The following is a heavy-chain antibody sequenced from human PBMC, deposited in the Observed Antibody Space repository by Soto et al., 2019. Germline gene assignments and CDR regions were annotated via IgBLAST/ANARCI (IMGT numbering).Heavy chain of an antibody. D-gene: IGHD1-1*01. CDR2: IYYSWTT. J-gene: IGHJ5*02. Sequence: SETLSLTITVSCGSIISYYWIWILQPPGKGLEWIVDIYYSWTTNYNPSLKSRITMSVDTSKNQFSLKLSSVTAADTAVYYCARAVETGGNWFDPWGQGTLVTVSS. CDR3: ARAVETGGNWFDP. V-gene: IGHV4-59*01. CDR1: CGSIISYY.